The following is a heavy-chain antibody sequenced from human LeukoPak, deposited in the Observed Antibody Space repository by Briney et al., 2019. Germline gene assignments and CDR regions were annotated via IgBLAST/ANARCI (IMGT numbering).Heavy chain of an antibody. CDR2: INPSGGST. V-gene: IGHV1-46*01. D-gene: IGHD5-24*01. CDR1: GYTFTSYY. CDR3: AREGRRGGYENDAFDI. J-gene: IGHJ3*02. Sequence: ASVKVSCKASGYTFTSYYMHWVRRAPGQGLEWMGIINPSGGSTSYAQKFQGRVTMTRDMSTSTVYMELSSLRSEDTAVYYCAREGRRGGYENDAFDIWGQGTMVTVSS.